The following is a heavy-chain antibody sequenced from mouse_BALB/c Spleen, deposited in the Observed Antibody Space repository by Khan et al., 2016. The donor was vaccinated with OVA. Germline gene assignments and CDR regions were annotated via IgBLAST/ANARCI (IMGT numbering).Heavy chain of an antibody. V-gene: IGHV1-61*01. Sequence: QVQLQQPGAELVRPGASVKLSCKASGYTFTSYWMNWVKQGPGQGLEWIGMIDPSDSETHYNQIFKDKATLTVDKSSSTAYMQLSSLTSEDSAVYYCARREKYGYDPSWFAYWGQGTLVTVSA. CDR1: GYTFTSYW. D-gene: IGHD2-2*01. CDR3: ARREKYGYDPSWFAY. CDR2: IDPSDSET. J-gene: IGHJ3*01.